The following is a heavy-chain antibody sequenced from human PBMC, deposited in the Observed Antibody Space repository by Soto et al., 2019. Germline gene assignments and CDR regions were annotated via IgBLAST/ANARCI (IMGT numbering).Heavy chain of an antibody. J-gene: IGHJ5*02. CDR2: ISFDGTAK. Sequence: VGSLRLSCVASGFTFNRYGMHWVRQAPGKGLEWVAEISFDGTAKYYAESVKGRFTVSRDNGNNTLHLEMNSLGAKDTAVYFCATGRSTRFDPWGQGTLVTVSS. V-gene: IGHV3-30*03. CDR1: GFTFNRYG. CDR3: ATGRSTRFDP. D-gene: IGHD1-1*01.